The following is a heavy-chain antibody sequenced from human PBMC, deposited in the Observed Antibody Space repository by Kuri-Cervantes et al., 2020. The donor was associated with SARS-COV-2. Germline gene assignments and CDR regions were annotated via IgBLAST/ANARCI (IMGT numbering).Heavy chain of an antibody. CDR3: ARHGWFRGGYSGYDLSDYYYYYMDV. D-gene: IGHD5-12*01. J-gene: IGHJ6*03. Sequence: ASVKVSCKASGYTFTGYYMHWVRQAPGQGLEWTGWINPNSGGINYAQKFQGRVTMTRDTSISTAYMELSRLRSDDTAVYYCARHGWFRGGYSGYDLSDYYYYYMDVWGKGTTVTVSS. CDR2: INPNSGGI. V-gene: IGHV1-2*02. CDR1: GYTFTGYY.